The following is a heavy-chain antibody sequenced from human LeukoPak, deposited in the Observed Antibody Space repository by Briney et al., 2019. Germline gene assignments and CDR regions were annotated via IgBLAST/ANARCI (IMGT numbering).Heavy chain of an antibody. CDR2: IDPNSGGT. Sequence: ASVKVSGKASGYTFTGYYMHWVRQAPGQGLERMGWIDPNSGGTNYAQKFQGRVTMTRDTSISTAYMELSRLRSVDTAVYYCARVRPREPVIDYWGQGTLVTVSS. J-gene: IGHJ4*02. D-gene: IGHD1-14*01. CDR1: GYTFTGYY. CDR3: ARVRPREPVIDY. V-gene: IGHV1-2*02.